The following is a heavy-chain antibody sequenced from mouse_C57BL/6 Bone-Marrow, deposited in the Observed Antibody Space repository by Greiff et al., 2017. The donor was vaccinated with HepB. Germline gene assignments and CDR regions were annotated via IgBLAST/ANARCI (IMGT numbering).Heavy chain of an antibody. D-gene: IGHD2-5*01. Sequence: QVQLQQSGAELARPGASVKLSCKASGYTFTSYGISWVKQRTGQGLEWIGEIYPRSGNTYYNEKFKGKATLTADTSSSTAYMELRSLTSEDSAVYFCARRGRYSNDAMDYWGQGTSVTVSS. J-gene: IGHJ4*01. CDR2: IYPRSGNT. CDR3: ARRGRYSNDAMDY. V-gene: IGHV1-81*01. CDR1: GYTFTSYG.